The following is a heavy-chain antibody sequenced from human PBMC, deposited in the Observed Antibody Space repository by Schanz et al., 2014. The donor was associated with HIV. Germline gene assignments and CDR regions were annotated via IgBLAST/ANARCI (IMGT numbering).Heavy chain of an antibody. CDR2: ISYDRRNK. Sequence: QVQLVESGGGVVQPGRSLRLSCAASGFTFSSYGMHWVRQAPGKGLEWGAVISYDRRNKYYADSVKGRFTISRDNSKNTLFLQMNSPRAEDTAMYYCAKDQGDITGTPFDYWGQGTLVTVSS. V-gene: IGHV3-30*18. J-gene: IGHJ4*02. D-gene: IGHD1-20*01. CDR3: AKDQGDITGTPFDY. CDR1: GFTFSSYG.